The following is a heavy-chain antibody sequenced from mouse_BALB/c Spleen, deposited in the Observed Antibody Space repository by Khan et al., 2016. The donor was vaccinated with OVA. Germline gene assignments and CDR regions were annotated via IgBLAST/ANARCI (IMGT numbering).Heavy chain of an antibody. Sequence: VQLQESGAELARPGASVKLSCKASGYTFADFYINWVKQRTGQGLEWIGEIYPGSGNTYYNEKFKGKATLTTDKSSTTAYMHLSSLTSEDSAVYFCARWGGNYKYYYALDYWGQGTSVTVSS. CDR2: IYPGSGNT. D-gene: IGHD2-1*01. V-gene: IGHV1-77*01. CDR3: ARWGGNYKYYYALDY. J-gene: IGHJ4*01. CDR1: GYTFADFY.